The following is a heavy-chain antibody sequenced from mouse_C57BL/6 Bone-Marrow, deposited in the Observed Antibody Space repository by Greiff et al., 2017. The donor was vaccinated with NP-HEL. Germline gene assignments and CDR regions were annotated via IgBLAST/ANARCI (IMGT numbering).Heavy chain of an antibody. Sequence: EVQRVESGGDLVKPGGSLKLSCAASGFTFSSYGISWVRQTPDKRLEWVATISSGGSYTYYPDSVKGRFTISRDNAKNTLYLQMSSLKSEDTAMYYCARLRITTVVATGNYAMDYWGQGTSVTVSS. CDR1: GFTFSSYG. V-gene: IGHV5-6*01. CDR2: ISSGGSYT. CDR3: ARLRITTVVATGNYAMDY. J-gene: IGHJ4*01. D-gene: IGHD1-1*01.